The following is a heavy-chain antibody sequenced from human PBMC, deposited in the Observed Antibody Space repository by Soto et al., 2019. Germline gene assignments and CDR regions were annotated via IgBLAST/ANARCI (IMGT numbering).Heavy chain of an antibody. V-gene: IGHV1-18*01. J-gene: IGHJ4*02. D-gene: IGHD6-19*01. CDR1: GYTFTSYG. CDR2: ISAYNGNT. Sequence: QVQLVQSGAEVKKPGASVKVSCKASGYTFTSYGISWVRQAPGQGLEWMGWISAYNGNTNYAQKLQGRVTMTTDTPTSTAYMELRSLSSDDTAVYYCARENEESDSSGWYEGLDYWGQGTLVTVSS. CDR3: ARENEESDSSGWYEGLDY.